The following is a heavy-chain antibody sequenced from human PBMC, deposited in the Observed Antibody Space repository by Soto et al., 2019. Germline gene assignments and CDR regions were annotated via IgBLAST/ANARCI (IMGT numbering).Heavy chain of an antibody. D-gene: IGHD1-1*01. CDR3: ARGGGYNWNPCWSGHGGYYMDV. CDR2: MNPNSGNT. J-gene: IGHJ6*03. CDR1: GYTFTSYD. V-gene: IGHV1-8*01. Sequence: ASVKVSCKASGYTFTSYDINWVRQATGQGLEWMGWMNPNSGNTGYAQKFKGRVTMTRNTSISTAYMEPSSLRSEDTAVYYSARGGGYNWNPCWSGHGGYYMDVRGKVTTVTVSS.